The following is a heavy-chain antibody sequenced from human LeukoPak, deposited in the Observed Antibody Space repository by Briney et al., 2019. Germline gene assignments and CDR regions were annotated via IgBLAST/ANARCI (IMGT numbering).Heavy chain of an antibody. V-gene: IGHV3-23*01. D-gene: IGHD3-10*01. CDR3: AKDKGFAGSGSYYDTAPSVWFDP. J-gene: IGHJ5*02. CDR2: ISGSGGST. CDR1: GFTFSSYA. Sequence: GGSLRLSCAASGFTFSSYAMSWVRQAPGKGLEWVSAISGSGGSTYYADSVKGRFTISRDNSKNTLYLQMNSLRAEDTAVYYCAKDKGFAGSGSYYDTAPSVWFDPWGQGPLVTVSS.